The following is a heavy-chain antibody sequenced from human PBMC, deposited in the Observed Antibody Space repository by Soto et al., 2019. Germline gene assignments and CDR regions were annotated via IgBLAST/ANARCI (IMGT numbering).Heavy chain of an antibody. Sequence: ASVKVSCKVSGYTLTELSMHWVRQAPGKGLEWMGGSDPEDGETIYAQKFQGRVTMTEDTSTDTAYMELSSLRSEDTAVYYCATALSTGTNSPFDYWGQGTLVTVSS. CDR1: GYTLTELS. CDR3: ATALSTGTNSPFDY. V-gene: IGHV1-24*01. D-gene: IGHD1-1*01. CDR2: SDPEDGET. J-gene: IGHJ4*02.